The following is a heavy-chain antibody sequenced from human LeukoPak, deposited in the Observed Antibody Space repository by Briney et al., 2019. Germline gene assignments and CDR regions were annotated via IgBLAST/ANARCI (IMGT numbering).Heavy chain of an antibody. CDR2: IWYDGSTK. CDR3: ASYVLGDAFDI. Sequence: PGRSLRLSCAASGFTFSSYGMHWVRQAPGKGLEWVAVIWYDGSTKYYADSVKGRFTISRDNSKKTLYLQMNSLRAEDTAVYYCASYVLGDAFDIWGQGTMVTVSS. D-gene: IGHD3-3*02. J-gene: IGHJ3*02. V-gene: IGHV3-33*01. CDR1: GFTFSSYG.